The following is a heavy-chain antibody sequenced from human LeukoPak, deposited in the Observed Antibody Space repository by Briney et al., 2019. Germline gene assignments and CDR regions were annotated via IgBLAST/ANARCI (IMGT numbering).Heavy chain of an antibody. CDR2: ISAYNGNT. D-gene: IGHD3-22*01. CDR1: GYTFTSHG. CDR3: ARDSSDYYDSSGYYYY. J-gene: IGHJ4*02. Sequence: ASVKVSCKASGYTFTSHGISWVRQAPGQGLEWMGWISAYNGNTNYAQKLQGRVTMTTDTSTSTAYMELRSLRSDDTAVYYCARDSSDYYDSSGYYYYWGQGTLVTVSS. V-gene: IGHV1-18*01.